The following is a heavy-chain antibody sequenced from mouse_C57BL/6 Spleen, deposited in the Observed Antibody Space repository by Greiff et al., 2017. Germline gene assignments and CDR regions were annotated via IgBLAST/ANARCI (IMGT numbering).Heavy chain of an antibody. CDR2: ISSGGSYT. D-gene: IGHD2-1*01. CDR3: ARHASIYYGKGNYFDY. J-gene: IGHJ2*01. CDR1: GFTFSSYG. Sequence: EVKLVESGGDLVKPGGSLKLSCAASGFTFSSYGMSWVRQTPDKRLEWVATISSGGSYTYYPDSGTGRFTISRDNAKNTLYLQMSSLKSEDTAMYYCARHASIYYGKGNYFDYWGQGTTLTVSS. V-gene: IGHV5-6*01.